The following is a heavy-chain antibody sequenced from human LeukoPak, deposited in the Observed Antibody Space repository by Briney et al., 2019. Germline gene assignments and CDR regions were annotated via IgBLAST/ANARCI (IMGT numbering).Heavy chain of an antibody. CDR3: ARTYAYDATGDRGH. J-gene: IGHJ4*02. D-gene: IGHD3-16*01. Sequence: GGSLRLSCVAFRFTFNKYYMSWVRQAPGKGLQWVANINPDGSEKYYVDPVKGRFTISRNNAKNSLYLQMNSLRAEDTAVYYCARTYAYDATGDRGHWGQGTLVTVSS. CDR1: RFTFNKYY. CDR2: INPDGSEK. V-gene: IGHV3-7*01.